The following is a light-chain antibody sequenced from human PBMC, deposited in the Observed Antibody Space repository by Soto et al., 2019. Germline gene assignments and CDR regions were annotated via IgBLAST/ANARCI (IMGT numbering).Light chain of an antibody. V-gene: IGKV3-20*01. J-gene: IGKJ4*01. CDR3: QHYGSSPLT. CDR2: GAS. CDR1: QIVSASH. Sequence: EIVLTQSPGTLSLSPGERATLSCRASQIVSASHLAWYQQKPGQAPRLLLYGASTRATDIPDRFSGSGSGTDFTLTISRVEPEDFAVFYCQHYGSSPLTFGGGTKVDIK.